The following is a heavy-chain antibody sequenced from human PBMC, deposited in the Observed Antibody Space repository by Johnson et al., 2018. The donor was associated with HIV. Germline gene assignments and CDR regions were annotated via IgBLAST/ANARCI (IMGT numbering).Heavy chain of an antibody. CDR1: GFTFSSYG. CDR3: AKDQSVVVPAAREAFDI. J-gene: IGHJ3*02. D-gene: IGHD2-2*01. Sequence: QVQLVESGGGVVQPGGSLRLSCAASGFTFSSYGMHWVRQAPGKGLEWVAFIRYDGSNKYYADSVKGRFTISRDNSKNTLYLQMNSLRAEDTAVYYCAKDQSVVVPAAREAFDIWGQGTMVTVSS. CDR2: IRYDGSNK. V-gene: IGHV3-30*02.